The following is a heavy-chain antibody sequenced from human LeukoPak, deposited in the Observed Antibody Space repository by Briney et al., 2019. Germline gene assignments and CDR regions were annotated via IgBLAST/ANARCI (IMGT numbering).Heavy chain of an antibody. CDR2: INPSGGST. Sequence: ASVKVSCKASGYTFTSYYMHWVRQAPGQGLEWMGIINPSGGSTSYAQKFQGRVTMTRDMSTSTVYMELSSLRSDDTAVYYCARGVPYYNFDRSKRVPWGFDYWGQGTLVTVSS. V-gene: IGHV1-46*01. CDR1: GYTFTSYY. CDR3: ARGVPYYNFDRSKRVPWGFDY. D-gene: IGHD3-9*01. J-gene: IGHJ4*02.